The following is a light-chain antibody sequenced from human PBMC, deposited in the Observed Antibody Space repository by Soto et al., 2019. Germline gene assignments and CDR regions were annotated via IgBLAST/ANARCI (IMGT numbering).Light chain of an antibody. CDR2: DIS. Sequence: DIQMTQSPSALSASVGDRVTITCRASQSISSWLAWYQQKPGKAPNLLIYDISNLKSGVPSRFSGSGSGTEFTLTISSLQPDDFATYYCQQYNSYSYTFDQGTKLEI. J-gene: IGKJ2*01. CDR3: QQYNSYSYT. V-gene: IGKV1-5*01. CDR1: QSISSW.